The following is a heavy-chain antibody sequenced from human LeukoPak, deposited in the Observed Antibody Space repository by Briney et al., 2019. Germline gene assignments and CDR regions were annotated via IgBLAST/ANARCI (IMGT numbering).Heavy chain of an antibody. CDR2: ISSSGSTI. CDR1: GFTFSSYE. Sequence: GGSLRLSCAAAGFTFSSYEMNWVRQAPGKGLEWVSYISSSGSTIYYADSVKGRFTNSRDNAKNSLYLQMNSLRAEDTAVYYCAELGITMIGGVWGKGTTVTISS. J-gene: IGHJ6*04. V-gene: IGHV3-48*03. D-gene: IGHD3-10*02. CDR3: AELGITMIGGV.